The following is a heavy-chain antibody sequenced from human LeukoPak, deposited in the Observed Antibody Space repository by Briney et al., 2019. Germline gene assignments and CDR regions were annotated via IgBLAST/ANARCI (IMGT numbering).Heavy chain of an antibody. V-gene: IGHV3-11*04. J-gene: IGHJ4*02. Sequence: LSLTCTVSGGSISSSSYYMSWIRQAPGKGLEWVSYIGSSGSPIYYADSVRGRFTISRDNAKNSLYLQVNSLRAEDTAVYYCARPPSVTTAGYYFGYWGQGTLVTVS. CDR1: GGSISSSSYY. D-gene: IGHD4-17*01. CDR3: ARPPSVTTAGYYFGY. CDR2: IGSSGSPI.